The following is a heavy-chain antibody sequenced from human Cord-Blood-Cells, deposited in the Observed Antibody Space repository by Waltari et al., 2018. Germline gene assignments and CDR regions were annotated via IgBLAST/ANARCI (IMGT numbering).Heavy chain of an antibody. CDR3: ARGGMSYDVWSGYLNWFDP. J-gene: IGHJ5*02. V-gene: IGHV4-4*07. CDR1: GGSISSYY. D-gene: IGHD3-3*01. Sequence: QVQLQESGPGLVKPSETLSLTCTVSGGSISSYYWSWIRQPAGKGLEWIGRIYTSGSTNYDPSLKRRVTMSVDTSKNQFALELSSVTAADTAVDYCARGGMSYDVWSGYLNWFDPWGQGTLVTVSS. CDR2: IYTSGST.